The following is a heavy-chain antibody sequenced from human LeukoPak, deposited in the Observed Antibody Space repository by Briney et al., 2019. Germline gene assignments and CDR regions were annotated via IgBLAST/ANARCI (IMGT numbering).Heavy chain of an antibody. CDR3: ARAHSIASYYYGVDV. CDR2: IYYSGNT. D-gene: IGHD2/OR15-2a*01. CDR1: GGSISSSYSY. J-gene: IGHJ6*02. V-gene: IGHV4-39*07. Sequence: SETLSLTCTVSGGSISSSYSYWGWIRQPPGKGLEWIRNIYYSGNTYYSPSLTSRVTLSVDTSENQFSLKLSSVTAADTAVYYCARAHSIASYYYGVDVWGQGTTVTVSS.